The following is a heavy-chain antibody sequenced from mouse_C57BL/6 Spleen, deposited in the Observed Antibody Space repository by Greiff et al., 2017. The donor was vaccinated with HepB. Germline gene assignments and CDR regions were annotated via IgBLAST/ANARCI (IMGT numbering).Heavy chain of an antibody. CDR1: GYSITSGYY. J-gene: IGHJ2*01. CDR2: ISYDGSN. Sequence: EVKVEESGPGLVKPSQSLSLTCSVTGYSITSGYYWNWIRQFPGNKLEWMGYISYDGSNNYHPSLKNRISITRDTSKNQFFLKLNSVTTEDTATYYCAREGGYYDYDDYFDYWGQGTTLTVSS. CDR3: AREGGYYDYDDYFDY. D-gene: IGHD2-4*01. V-gene: IGHV3-6*01.